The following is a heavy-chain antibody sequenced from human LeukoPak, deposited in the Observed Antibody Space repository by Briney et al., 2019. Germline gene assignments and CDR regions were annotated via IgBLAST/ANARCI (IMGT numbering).Heavy chain of an antibody. V-gene: IGHV4-59*01. CDR3: ARSSGRNYYYYMDV. Sequence: SETLSLTCTVSGGSISIYYWSWIRQPPGKGLEWIGYIYYSGSTNYNPPLKSRVTIPVDTSKNQFSLKLSSVTAADTAVYYCARSSGRNYYYYMDVWGKGPTVTVSS. D-gene: IGHD3-10*01. J-gene: IGHJ6*03. CDR1: GGSISIYY. CDR2: IYYSGST.